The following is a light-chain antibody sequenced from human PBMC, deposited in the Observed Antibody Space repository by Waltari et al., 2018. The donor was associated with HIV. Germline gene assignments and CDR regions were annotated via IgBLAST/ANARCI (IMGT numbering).Light chain of an antibody. V-gene: IGLV1-44*01. CDR2: KKN. J-gene: IGLJ1*01. CDR1: SSNFGTPP. CDR3: AACDDSLNGYV. Sequence: QSVLTRPPSASGTPGQRVTISCSGSSSNFGTPPVRWYPQVPGTAPKLLIYKKNQLPSGVPERFSGAKSGTSASLAISGIQAEDEADYNCAACDDSLNGYVFGTGTKVTVL.